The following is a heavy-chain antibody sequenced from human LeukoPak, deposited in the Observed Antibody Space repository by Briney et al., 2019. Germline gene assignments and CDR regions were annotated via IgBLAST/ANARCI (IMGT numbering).Heavy chain of an antibody. CDR1: GFTFGIYA. D-gene: IGHD5-12*01. J-gene: IGHJ4*02. CDR3: ATLPRGPTGYVGYGGEDY. Sequence: QTGGSLRLSCAASGFTFGIYAMTWVRQAPGKGLQWVSAITGSGGSTYYADSVKGRFTISRDNSKNTPYLRMNGLRAEDTAVYYCATLPRGPTGYVGYGGEDYWGQGTLVTVSS. V-gene: IGHV3-23*01. CDR2: ITGSGGST.